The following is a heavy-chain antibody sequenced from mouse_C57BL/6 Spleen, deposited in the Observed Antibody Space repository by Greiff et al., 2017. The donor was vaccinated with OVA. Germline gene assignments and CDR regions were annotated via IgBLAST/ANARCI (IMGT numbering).Heavy chain of an antibody. J-gene: IGHJ2*01. CDR1: GFTFSDYG. V-gene: IGHV5-17*01. CDR2: ISSGSSTI. Sequence: DVHLVESGGGLVKPGGSLKLSCAASGFTFSDYGMHWVRQAPEKGLEWVAYISSGSSTIYYADTVKGRFTISRDNAKNTLFLQMTSLRSEDTAMYYCARDYGSSHDYWGQGTTLTVSS. CDR3: ARDYGSSHDY. D-gene: IGHD1-1*01.